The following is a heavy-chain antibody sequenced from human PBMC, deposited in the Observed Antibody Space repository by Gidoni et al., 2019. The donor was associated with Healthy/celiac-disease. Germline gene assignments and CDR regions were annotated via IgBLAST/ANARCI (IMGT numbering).Heavy chain of an antibody. V-gene: IGHV3-30*18. CDR1: GFTFSSYG. CDR3: AKGYRQLVRVDWFDP. CDR2: ISYDGSNK. Sequence: QVQLVESGGGVVQPGRSLRLSCAASGFTFSSYGMHWVRQAPGKGLEWVAVISYDGSNKYYADSVKGRFTISRDNSKNTLYLQMNSLRAEDTAVYYCAKGYRQLVRVDWFDPWGQGTLVTVSS. J-gene: IGHJ5*02. D-gene: IGHD6-6*01.